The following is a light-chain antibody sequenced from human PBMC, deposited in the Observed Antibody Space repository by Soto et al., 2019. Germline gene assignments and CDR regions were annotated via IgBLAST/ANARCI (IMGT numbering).Light chain of an antibody. CDR1: QSVSSSY. CDR3: QQYGSSRWT. Sequence: EIVLTQSPGTLSLSPGERATLSCRASQSVSSSYLAWYQQKPGQAPRLLIYGASTRATGIPDRFSGSGSGTYFTLTISTLEPEDFALYYCQQYGSSRWTFGHGTKVEFK. CDR2: GAS. V-gene: IGKV3-20*01. J-gene: IGKJ1*01.